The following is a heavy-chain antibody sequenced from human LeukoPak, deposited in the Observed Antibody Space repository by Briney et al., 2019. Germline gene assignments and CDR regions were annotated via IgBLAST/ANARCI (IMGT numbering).Heavy chain of an antibody. J-gene: IGHJ4*02. CDR1: GFTFSSYG. V-gene: IGHV3-33*01. Sequence: GGSLRLSCAASGFTFSSYGMPWVRQAPGKGLEWVAVIWYDGSNKYYADSVKGRFTISRDNSKNTIYLQMNSLRAEDTAVYYCASRDPCSGGNCYGLAYWGQGTLVTVSS. D-gene: IGHD2-15*01. CDR2: IWYDGSNK. CDR3: ASRDPCSGGNCYGLAY.